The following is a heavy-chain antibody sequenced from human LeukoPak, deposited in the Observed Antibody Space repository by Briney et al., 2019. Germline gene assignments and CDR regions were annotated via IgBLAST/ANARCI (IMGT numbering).Heavy chain of an antibody. J-gene: IGHJ4*02. CDR1: GFNFSSYW. D-gene: IGHD6-19*01. V-gene: IGHV3-7*01. CDR3: ASGGSGWYPGD. Sequence: PGGSLRLSCVASGFNFSSYWMSWVRQAPGKGLEWVANIKEDGREKHYVDSVEGRFTISRDNAENSLYLQMNSLRVEDTAVYYCASGGSGWYPGDWGQGTLVTVSS. CDR2: IKEDGREK.